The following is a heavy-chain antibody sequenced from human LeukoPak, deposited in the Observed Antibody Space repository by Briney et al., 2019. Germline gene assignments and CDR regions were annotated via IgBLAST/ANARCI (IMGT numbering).Heavy chain of an antibody. D-gene: IGHD4-17*01. J-gene: IGHJ4*02. CDR1: GFTFSSYA. CDR2: IGGSGGSI. Sequence: GGSLRLSCAASGFTFSSYAMSWVRQAPGKGLEWVSGIGGSGGSIYYSDSVKGRFTISRDNAKKSLYLQMHSLRAEDTAVYYCARIYGDFTAYYFDHWGQGTLVTVSS. V-gene: IGHV3-23*01. CDR3: ARIYGDFTAYYFDH.